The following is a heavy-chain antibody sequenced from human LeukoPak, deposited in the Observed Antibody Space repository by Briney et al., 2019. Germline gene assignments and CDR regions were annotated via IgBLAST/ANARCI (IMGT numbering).Heavy chain of an antibody. V-gene: IGHV1-69*05. J-gene: IGHJ6*03. Sequence: SVKVSCKASGYTFTSYYMHWVRQAPGQGLEWMGGIIPIFGTANYAQKFQGRVTITTDESTSTAYMELSSLRSEDTAVYYCARGSLVPGDVVVPAAILDYYYYYYMDVWGKGTTVTVSS. CDR1: GYTFTSYY. CDR2: IIPIFGTA. D-gene: IGHD2-2*01. CDR3: ARGSLVPGDVVVPAAILDYYYYYYMDV.